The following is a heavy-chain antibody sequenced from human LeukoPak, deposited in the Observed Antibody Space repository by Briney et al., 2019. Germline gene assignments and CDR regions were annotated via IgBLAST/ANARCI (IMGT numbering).Heavy chain of an antibody. V-gene: IGHV4-34*01. J-gene: IGHJ6*03. CDR2: INHSGST. Sequence: SETLSLTCAVYGGSFSGYYWSWIRQPPGKGLEWIGEINHSGSTNYNPSLKSRVTISVDTSKNQFSLKLSSVTAADTAVYYSASDMDVWGKGTTVTVSS. CDR3: ASDMDV. CDR1: GGSFSGYY.